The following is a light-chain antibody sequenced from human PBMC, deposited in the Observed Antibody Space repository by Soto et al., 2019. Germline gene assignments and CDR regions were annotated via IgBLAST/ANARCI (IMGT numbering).Light chain of an antibody. J-gene: IGKJ4*01. CDR3: KFSAT. CDR2: GAS. V-gene: IGKV3-15*01. CDR1: QSVSST. Sequence: EIVLTQSPGTLSLSPGERATLSCRASQSVSSTLAWYQQKPGQATRLLIYGASTRATGIPARFTGSGSGTEFTLTISSLQSEDFAVYYCKFSATFGGGTKVDIK.